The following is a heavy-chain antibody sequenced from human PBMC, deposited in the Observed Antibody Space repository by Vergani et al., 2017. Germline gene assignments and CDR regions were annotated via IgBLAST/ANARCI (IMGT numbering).Heavy chain of an antibody. D-gene: IGHD4-17*01. CDR3: ARDRGPDYGDYGWFDY. V-gene: IGHV3-33*01. CDR2: IWYDGSNK. Sequence: QVQLVESGGGVVQPGRSLRLSCAASGFTFSSYGMHWVRQAPGKGLEWVAVIWYDGSNKYYADSVKGRFTICRDNSKNTLYLQMNSLRAEDTAVYYCARDRGPDYGDYGWFDYWGQGTLVTVSS. J-gene: IGHJ4*02. CDR1: GFTFSSYG.